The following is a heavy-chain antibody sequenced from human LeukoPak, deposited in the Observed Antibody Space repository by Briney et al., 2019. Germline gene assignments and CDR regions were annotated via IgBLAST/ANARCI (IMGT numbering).Heavy chain of an antibody. Sequence: SVKVSCMASGGTFISYTISWVRQAPGQGLEWMGGIIPIFGTPNYAQNFQGRVTITTDESTTTVYMELSSLRSEDTAMYYCARAPQGQTPRYFDLWGRGTLVTVSS. CDR3: ARAPQGQTPRYFDL. CDR2: IIPIFGTP. CDR1: GGTFISYT. V-gene: IGHV1-69*05. J-gene: IGHJ2*01.